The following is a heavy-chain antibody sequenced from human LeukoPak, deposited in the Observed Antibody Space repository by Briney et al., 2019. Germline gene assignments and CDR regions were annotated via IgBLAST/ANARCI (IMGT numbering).Heavy chain of an antibody. CDR2: ISSSSSTI. V-gene: IGHV3-48*01. D-gene: IGHD6-19*01. Sequence: GGSLRLSCAASGFTFSSYSMNWVRQAPGKGLEWVSYISSSSSTIYYADSVKGRFTISRDNAKNSLYLQMNSLRAEDTTVYYCAGGYSSGWIYYYYYGMDVWGQGTTVTVS. CDR3: AGGYSSGWIYYYYYGMDV. J-gene: IGHJ6*02. CDR1: GFTFSSYS.